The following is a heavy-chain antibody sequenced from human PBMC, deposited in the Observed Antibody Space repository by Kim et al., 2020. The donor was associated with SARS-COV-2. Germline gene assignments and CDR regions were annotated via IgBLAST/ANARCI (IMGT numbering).Heavy chain of an antibody. CDR3: MRDPGTY. CDR1: GFIIRTYW. D-gene: IGHD3-10*01. Sequence: GGSLRLSCVASGFIIRTYWMTWVRQPPGKGLEWVGNIKEDGSEAYYADSVKGRFTISRDNAKNSLYLQMNSLRAEDTAVYYCMRDPGTYGGQVTLVIVSS. CDR2: IKEDGSEA. V-gene: IGHV3-7*01. J-gene: IGHJ4*02.